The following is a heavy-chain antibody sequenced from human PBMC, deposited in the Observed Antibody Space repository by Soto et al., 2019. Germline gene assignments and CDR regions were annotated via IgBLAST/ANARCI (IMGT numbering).Heavy chain of an antibody. Sequence: QVQLQQWGAGLLKPSETLSLTCAVYGGSFSGYQWSWIRQTPGKGLEWIGEINDSGNINYNPSLKSRITILVDTPKKQISLEASFVTAADTAVYYCARGLILWFGDLSRRGGYYYYMDVWGKGTTVTVSS. D-gene: IGHD3-10*01. CDR1: GGSFSGYQ. CDR3: ARGLILWFGDLSRRGGYYYYMDV. V-gene: IGHV4-34*01. CDR2: INDSGNI. J-gene: IGHJ6*03.